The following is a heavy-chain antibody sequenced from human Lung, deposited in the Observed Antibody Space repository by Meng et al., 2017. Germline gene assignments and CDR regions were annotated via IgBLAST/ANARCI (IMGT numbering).Heavy chain of an antibody. J-gene: IGHJ4*02. CDR2: IDPSGGST. D-gene: IGHD4-17*01. CDR3: TISDYGNFDY. CDR1: GYTFTSYY. Sequence: QVQLVQSGAEVKKPWASLKVSCKASGYTFTSYYMHWVRQAPGQGLEWMGIIDPSGGSTGYAQKFQGRVTVTGDTSTSTVYMDLSSLRSEDTAVYYCTISDYGNFDYWGQGTLVTVSS. V-gene: IGHV1-46*03.